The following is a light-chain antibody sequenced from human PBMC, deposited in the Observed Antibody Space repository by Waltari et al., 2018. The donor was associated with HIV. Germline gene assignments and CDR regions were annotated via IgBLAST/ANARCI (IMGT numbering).Light chain of an antibody. V-gene: IGLV2-8*01. CDR1: SSDIGAYAF. CDR2: EVT. Sequence: QSALTQPPSASGSLGHSVTISCTGSSSDIGAYAFVSWFQQHPPSPPTLLLYEVTRRPSPGSDRFSGSKSGNTAFLTVARLQPHDEATYFCSSYGDSLRVLFGGGTNVTVL. J-gene: IGLJ3*02. CDR3: SSYGDSLRVL.